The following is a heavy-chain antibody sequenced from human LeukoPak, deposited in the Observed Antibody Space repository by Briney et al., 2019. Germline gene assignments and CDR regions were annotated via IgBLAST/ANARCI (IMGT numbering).Heavy chain of an antibody. V-gene: IGHV1-8*01. CDR3: ARPGAAAGFAY. D-gene: IGHD6-13*01. Sequence: ASVKVSCKASVYSFSSYDINWVRQAPGQGLEWMGLMKPNSGNTDSAQKFQGKITMTTNTSIETAYMELSSLRSEDTAVYYCARPGAAAGFAYWGQGTLVTVSS. J-gene: IGHJ4*02. CDR1: VYSFSSYD. CDR2: MKPNSGNT.